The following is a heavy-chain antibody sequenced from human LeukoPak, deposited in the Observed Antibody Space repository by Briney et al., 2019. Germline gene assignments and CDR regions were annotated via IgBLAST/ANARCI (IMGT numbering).Heavy chain of an antibody. Sequence: GGSLRLSCAASGFTFSSYAMHWVRQAPGKGLAWVAVISYDGSNKYYADSVKGRFTISRDNSKNTLYLQMNSLRAEDTAVYYCARDGGGVVPAPEYFQHWGQGTLVTVSS. D-gene: IGHD2-2*01. V-gene: IGHV3-30-3*01. J-gene: IGHJ1*01. CDR2: ISYDGSNK. CDR3: ARDGGGVVPAPEYFQH. CDR1: GFTFSSYA.